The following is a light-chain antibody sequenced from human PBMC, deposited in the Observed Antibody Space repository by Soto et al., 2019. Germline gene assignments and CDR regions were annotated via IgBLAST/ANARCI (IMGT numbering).Light chain of an antibody. Sequence: ETVLTQSPGTLSLSPGERATLSCRASQSVSSSYLAWYQQKPGQAPRLLIYGASSRATGIPDRFSGSGSGTDFTRTISRLEPEDFAVDYCQQYGSSPPSWTFGPGTKVEIK. CDR3: QQYGSSPPSWT. J-gene: IGKJ1*01. V-gene: IGKV3-20*01. CDR2: GAS. CDR1: QSVSSSY.